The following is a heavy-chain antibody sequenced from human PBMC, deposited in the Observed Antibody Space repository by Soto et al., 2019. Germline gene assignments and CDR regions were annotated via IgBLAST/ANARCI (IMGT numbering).Heavy chain of an antibody. CDR2: ISAYNGNT. D-gene: IGHD6-6*01. CDR1: GYTFTSYG. CDR3: ARDNRRIAARYFDY. J-gene: IGHJ4*02. Sequence: ASVKVSCKASGYTFTSYGISWVRQAPGQVLEWMGWISAYNGNTNYAQKLQGRVTMTTDTSTSTAYMELRSLRSDDTAVYYCARDNRRIAARYFDYWGQGTLVTVSS. V-gene: IGHV1-18*01.